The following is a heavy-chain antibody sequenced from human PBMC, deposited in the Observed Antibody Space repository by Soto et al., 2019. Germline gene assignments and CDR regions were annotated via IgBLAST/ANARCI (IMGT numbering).Heavy chain of an antibody. D-gene: IGHD2-15*01. CDR1: GFPFSNAW. Sequence: GGSLRLSCAASGFPFSNAWMSWVRQAPGKGLEWVGRIKSKTDGGTTDYAAPVKGRFTISRDDSKNTLYLQMNSLKTEDTAVYYCTTDHDDIVVVVDATIVWGQGTLVTVSS. J-gene: IGHJ4*02. V-gene: IGHV3-15*01. CDR2: IKSKTDGGTT. CDR3: TTDHDDIVVVVDATIV.